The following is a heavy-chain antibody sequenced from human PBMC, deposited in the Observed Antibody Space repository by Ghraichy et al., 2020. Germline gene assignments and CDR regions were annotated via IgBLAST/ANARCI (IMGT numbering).Heavy chain of an antibody. D-gene: IGHD1-1*01. CDR3: VSGGLGTSTAFDY. Sequence: GVLRLSCAASGFTFSSYEMNWVRQAPGKGLEWVSYISTSGSIIYYADSVKGRFTISRDNAKNSLYQQMNSLRAEDTAVYYCVSGGLGTSTAFDYWGQGTLVTVSS. J-gene: IGHJ4*02. CDR2: ISTSGSII. V-gene: IGHV3-48*03. CDR1: GFTFSSYE.